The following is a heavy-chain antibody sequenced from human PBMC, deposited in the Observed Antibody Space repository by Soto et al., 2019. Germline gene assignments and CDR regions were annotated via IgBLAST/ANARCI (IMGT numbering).Heavy chain of an antibody. D-gene: IGHD3-3*01. CDR3: ARKGPDYDFWSGPRGWFDP. CDR2: IYYSGST. Sequence: SETLSVTCSVSGGSISSSSYYWGRISQPPGKGLEWIGSIYYSGSTYYNPSLKSRVTISVDTSKNQFSLKLSSVTAADTAVYYCARKGPDYDFWSGPRGWFDPWGQGTQVTVSS. CDR1: GGSISSSSYY. V-gene: IGHV4-39*01. J-gene: IGHJ5*02.